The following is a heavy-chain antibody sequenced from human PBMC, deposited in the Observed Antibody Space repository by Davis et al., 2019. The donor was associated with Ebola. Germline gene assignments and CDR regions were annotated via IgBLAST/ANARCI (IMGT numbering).Heavy chain of an antibody. CDR2: IKQDGSEK. CDR3: ARLAVPATGWFAP. CDR1: GFTFSSYA. D-gene: IGHD6-19*01. Sequence: GESLKISCAASGFTFSSYAMSWVRQAPGKGLEWVANIKQDGSEKHYLDSVKGRFTISRDNAKKSLYLQMNSLRVEDTAVYYCARLAVPATGWFAPWGQGTLVTVSS. V-gene: IGHV3-7*01. J-gene: IGHJ5*02.